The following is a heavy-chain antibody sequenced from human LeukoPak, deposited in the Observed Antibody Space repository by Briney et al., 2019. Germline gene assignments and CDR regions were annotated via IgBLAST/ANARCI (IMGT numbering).Heavy chain of an antibody. V-gene: IGHV3-15*01. J-gene: IGHJ4*02. D-gene: IGHD6-6*01. CDR2: IKSKTDGGTI. CDR1: GISFSNAW. Sequence: PGGSLRLSCAASGISFSNAWMSWVRQAPGKGLEWVGRIKSKTDGGTIDYAAPVKGRLTISTDDSKITLYLQMNSLKIEDTGVYYCTTDRGIAARPVFDYWGQGTLVTVSS. CDR3: TTDRGIAARPVFDY.